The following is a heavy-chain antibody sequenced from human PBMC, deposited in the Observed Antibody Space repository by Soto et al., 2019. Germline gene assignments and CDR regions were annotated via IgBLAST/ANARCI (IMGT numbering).Heavy chain of an antibody. J-gene: IGHJ5*02. V-gene: IGHV3-30-3*01. CDR1: GFTFSSYA. D-gene: IGHD3-3*01. Sequence: QVQLVESGGGVVQPGRSLRLSCAASGFTFSSYAMHWVRQAPGKGVEWVAVISYDGSNKYYADSVKGRFTISRDNSKNTLYLQMNSLRAEDTAVYYCARPPSIITITPNWFDPWGQGTLVTVSS. CDR2: ISYDGSNK. CDR3: ARPPSIITITPNWFDP.